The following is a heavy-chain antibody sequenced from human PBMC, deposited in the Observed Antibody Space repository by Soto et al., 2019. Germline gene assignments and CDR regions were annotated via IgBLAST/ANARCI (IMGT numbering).Heavy chain of an antibody. V-gene: IGHV4-39*01. CDR1: GESISSSSYY. J-gene: IGHJ4*02. CDR3: ARQRTMVVAQAYFDH. Sequence: SETLSLTCIVSGESISSSSYYWGWIRQPPGKGLEWIGSIYYSGRTYYNPSFKSRATISIDTSKNQFSLKLSSVTATDTAVYYCARQRTMVVAQAYFDHWGQGALVTVSS. CDR2: IYYSGRT. D-gene: IGHD2-15*01.